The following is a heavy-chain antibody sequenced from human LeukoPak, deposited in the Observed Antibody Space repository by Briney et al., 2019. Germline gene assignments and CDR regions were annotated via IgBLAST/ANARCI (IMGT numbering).Heavy chain of an antibody. CDR2: IWYDGSNK. Sequence: SGGSLRLSCAASGFTFSSYGMHWVRQAPGKGLEWVAVIWYDGSNKYYADSVKGRFTISRDNSKNTLYLQMNSLRAEDTAEYYCAREFGGDYWVPFDYWGQGTLVTVSS. CDR3: AREFGGDYWVPFDY. D-gene: IGHD4-17*01. CDR1: GFTFSSYG. J-gene: IGHJ4*02. V-gene: IGHV3-33*01.